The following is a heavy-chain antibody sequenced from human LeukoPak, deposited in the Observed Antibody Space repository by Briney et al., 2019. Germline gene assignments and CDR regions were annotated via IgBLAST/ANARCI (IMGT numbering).Heavy chain of an antibody. CDR3: ARDRKIIYSSGKYYFDY. D-gene: IGHD6-19*01. CDR1: GYSSTNYG. CDR2: IHIYRGNT. J-gene: IGHJ4*02. V-gene: IGHV1-18*01. Sequence: ASVKVSCKASGYSSTNYGISWVRQAPGQGLEWMGWIHIYRGNTNYAQKFQGRVTMTRDMSTSTVYMELSSLRSEDTAVYYCARDRKIIYSSGKYYFDYWGQGTLVTVSS.